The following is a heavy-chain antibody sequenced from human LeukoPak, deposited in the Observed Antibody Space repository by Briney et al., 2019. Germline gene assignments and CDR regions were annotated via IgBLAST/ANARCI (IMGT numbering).Heavy chain of an antibody. D-gene: IGHD2-2*01. Sequence: PSETLSLTCTVSGGGISSYYWSWIRQPPGKGLEWIGYIYYSGSTNYNPSLKSRVTISVDTSKNQFSLKLSSVTAADTAVYYCARDGSSTSINYYYYYGMDVWGQGTTVTVSS. CDR1: GGGISSYY. V-gene: IGHV4-59*01. CDR2: IYYSGST. CDR3: ARDGSSTSINYYYYYGMDV. J-gene: IGHJ6*02.